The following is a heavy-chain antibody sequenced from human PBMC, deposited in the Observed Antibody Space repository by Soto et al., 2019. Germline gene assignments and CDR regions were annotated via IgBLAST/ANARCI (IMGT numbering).Heavy chain of an antibody. Sequence: EVQLLESGGGLVQPGGSLRLSCAASGATFSSFVMNWVRQAPGKGLEWVSAISSSGAGTYYADSVKGRFTISRDNSKNAVYLQMNSLRVDDTAVYYCAVPHYNFWSGYGSWGQGTLVTVSS. V-gene: IGHV3-23*01. D-gene: IGHD3-3*01. J-gene: IGHJ5*02. CDR2: ISSSGAGT. CDR3: AVPHYNFWSGYGS. CDR1: GATFSSFV.